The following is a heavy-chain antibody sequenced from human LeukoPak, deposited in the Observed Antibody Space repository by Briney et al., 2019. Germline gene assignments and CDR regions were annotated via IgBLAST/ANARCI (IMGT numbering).Heavy chain of an antibody. J-gene: IGHJ4*02. V-gene: IGHV3-23*01. CDR1: GFTFSSYA. Sequence: GGSLRLSCAASGFTFSSYAMSWVRQAPGKGLGWVSAISGSGGSTYYADSVKGRFTISRDNSKNTLYLQMNNLRAEDTAVYYCAKRVTGTILDYWGQGTLVTVSS. D-gene: IGHD1-7*01. CDR2: ISGSGGST. CDR3: AKRVTGTILDY.